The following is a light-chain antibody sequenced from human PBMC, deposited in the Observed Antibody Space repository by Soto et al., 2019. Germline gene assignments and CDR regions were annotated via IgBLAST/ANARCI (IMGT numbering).Light chain of an antibody. J-gene: IGLJ7*01. CDR3: AAWDDSLSGAV. V-gene: IGLV1-47*01. Sequence: QSALTQPPSASATPGQRVVISCSGSSSNIGSNYVYWYQQVPGRAPKLLIYNSNERPSGVPDRFSGSKSGTSASLAVSGLQSEDEADYYCAAWDDSLSGAVFGGGTQLTVL. CDR1: SSNIGSNY. CDR2: NSN.